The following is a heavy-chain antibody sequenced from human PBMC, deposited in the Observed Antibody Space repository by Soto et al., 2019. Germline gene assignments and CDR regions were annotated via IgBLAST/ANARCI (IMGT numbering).Heavy chain of an antibody. CDR3: AKDGAVLLWFGESSNYYYYGMDV. V-gene: IGHV3-30*18. CDR1: GFTFSSYV. Sequence: GGSLRLSCAASGFTFSSYVMHWVRQAPGKGLEWVAVISYDGSNKYYADSVKGRFTISRDNSKNTLYLQMNSLRAEDTAVYYCAKDGAVLLWFGESSNYYYYGMDVWGQGTTVTVSS. J-gene: IGHJ6*02. D-gene: IGHD3-10*01. CDR2: ISYDGSNK.